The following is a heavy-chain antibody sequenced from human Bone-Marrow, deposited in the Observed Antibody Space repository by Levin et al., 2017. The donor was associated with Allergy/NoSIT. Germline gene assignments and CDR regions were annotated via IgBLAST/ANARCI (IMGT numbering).Heavy chain of an antibody. CDR3: ARGPSSHKGATPEGCSGGSCYTIKTDAFDI. CDR2: INHSGST. D-gene: IGHD2-15*01. V-gene: IGHV4-34*01. CDR1: GGSFSGYY. J-gene: IGHJ3*02. Sequence: LSQTLSLTCAVYGGSFSGYYWSWIRQPPGKGLEWIGEINHSGSTNYNPSLKSRVTISVDTSKNQFSLKLSSVTAADTAVYYCARGPSSHKGATPEGCSGGSCYTIKTDAFDIWGQGTMVTVSS.